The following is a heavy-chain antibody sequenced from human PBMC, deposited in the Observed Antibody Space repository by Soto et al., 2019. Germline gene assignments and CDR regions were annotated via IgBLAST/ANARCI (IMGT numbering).Heavy chain of an antibody. Sequence: GGSLSLSCAASGFPFSSTDMTWVRQAPGKGLDWVSTIDGSGGTTYYADSVKGRFTISRDNSMNTVYLQMNSLRADDTALYYCAKNSGWFNTWGQGALVTVSS. CDR3: AKNSGWFNT. CDR2: IDGSGGTT. V-gene: IGHV3-23*01. J-gene: IGHJ5*02. D-gene: IGHD3-10*01. CDR1: GFPFSSTD.